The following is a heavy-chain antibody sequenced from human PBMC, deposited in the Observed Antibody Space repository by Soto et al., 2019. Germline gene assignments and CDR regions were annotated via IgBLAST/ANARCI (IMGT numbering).Heavy chain of an antibody. Sequence: GASVKVSCKASGYTFTSYGISWVRQAPGQGLEWMGWISAYNGNTNYAQKLQGRVTMTTDTSTSTAYMELRSLRSDDTAFYYCARVPAYSGYGDFDYWGQGTLVTVSS. D-gene: IGHD5-12*01. CDR1: GYTFTSYG. CDR2: ISAYNGNT. CDR3: ARVPAYSGYGDFDY. V-gene: IGHV1-18*04. J-gene: IGHJ4*02.